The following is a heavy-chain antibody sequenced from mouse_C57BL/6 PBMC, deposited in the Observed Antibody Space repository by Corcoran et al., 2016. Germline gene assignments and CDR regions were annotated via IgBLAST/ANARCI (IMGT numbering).Heavy chain of an antibody. Sequence: QVQLQQPGAELVKPGASVKLSCKASGYTFTSYWMHWVKQRPGQGLEWIGMIHPNSGSTNYNEKFKSKATLTVDKSSSTAYMQLSSLTSEDSAVYYCARGDYSNYVPHYFDYWGQGTTLTVSS. D-gene: IGHD2-5*01. CDR3: ARGDYSNYVPHYFDY. J-gene: IGHJ2*01. CDR2: IHPNSGST. CDR1: GYTFTSYW. V-gene: IGHV1-64*01.